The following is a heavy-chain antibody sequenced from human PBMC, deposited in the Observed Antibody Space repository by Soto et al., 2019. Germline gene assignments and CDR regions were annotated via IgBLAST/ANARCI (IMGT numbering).Heavy chain of an antibody. CDR1: GFTFSSYA. V-gene: IGHV3-23*01. D-gene: IGHD6-6*01. CDR2: ISGSGGST. Sequence: GGSLRLSCAASGFTFSSYAMSWVRQAPGKGLEWVSAISGSGGSTYYADSVRGRFTISRDNSKNTLYLQMNSLRAEDTAVYYCAKGSLHSSSSWHWGQGTLVTVSS. J-gene: IGHJ4*02. CDR3: AKGSLHSSSSWH.